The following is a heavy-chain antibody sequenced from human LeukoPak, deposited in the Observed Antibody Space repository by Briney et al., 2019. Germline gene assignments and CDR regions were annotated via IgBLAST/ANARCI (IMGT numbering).Heavy chain of an antibody. CDR3: ARSWRFCSGDSCYPIDY. V-gene: IGHV1-2*02. J-gene: IGHJ4*02. Sequence: ASVKVSCKASGYTFTGYYMHWVRQAPGQGLEWMGWIDPNSGGTNYAQKFQGRVTMTRDTSISTAYMELSRLRSDDTAVYYCARSWRFCSGDSCYPIDYWGQGTLVTVSS. CDR1: GYTFTGYY. CDR2: IDPNSGGT. D-gene: IGHD2-15*01.